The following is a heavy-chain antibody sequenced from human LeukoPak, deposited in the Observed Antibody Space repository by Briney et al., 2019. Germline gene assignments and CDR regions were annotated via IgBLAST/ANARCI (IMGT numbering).Heavy chain of an antibody. J-gene: IGHJ4*02. V-gene: IGHV1-46*01. CDR2: INPSGGST. CDR3: ARSHYYDSSGYYSVLYY. Sequence: ASVKVSCKASGYTFTSYYMHWVRQAPGQGLEWMGIINPSGGSTSYAQKFQGRVTMTRDMSTSTAYMGLRSLRSDDTAVYYCARSHYYDSSGYYSVLYYWGQGILVTVSS. D-gene: IGHD3-22*01. CDR1: GYTFTSYY.